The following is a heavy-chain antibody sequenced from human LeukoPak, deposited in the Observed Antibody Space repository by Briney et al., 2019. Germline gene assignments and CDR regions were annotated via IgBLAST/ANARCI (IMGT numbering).Heavy chain of an antibody. CDR2: INHSGST. J-gene: IGHJ4*02. Sequence: SETLSLTCTVSGGSISGYYWSWIRQPPGKGLEWIGEINHSGSTNYNPSLKSRVTISVDTSKNQFSLKLSSVTAADTAVYYCASYDILTGYYLFDYWGQGTLVTVSS. D-gene: IGHD3-9*01. CDR1: GGSISGYY. CDR3: ASYDILTGYYLFDY. V-gene: IGHV4-34*01.